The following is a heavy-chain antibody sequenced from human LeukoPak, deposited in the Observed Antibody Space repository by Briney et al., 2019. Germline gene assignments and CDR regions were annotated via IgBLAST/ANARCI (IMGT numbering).Heavy chain of an antibody. Sequence: GGSLRLSCAASGFTVSSNYMSWVRQAPGKGLEWVSAISGSGGSTYYADSVKGRFTISRDNSKNTLYLQMNSLRAEDTAVYYCAKDPYSYGHTGIDYWGQGTLVTVSS. D-gene: IGHD5-18*01. CDR3: AKDPYSYGHTGIDY. CDR2: ISGSGGST. J-gene: IGHJ4*02. CDR1: GFTVSSNY. V-gene: IGHV3-23*01.